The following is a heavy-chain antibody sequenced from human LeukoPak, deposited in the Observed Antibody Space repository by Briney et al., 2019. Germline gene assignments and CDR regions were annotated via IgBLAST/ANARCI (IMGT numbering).Heavy chain of an antibody. CDR1: GFTFSSYG. V-gene: IGHV3-33*01. CDR2: IWYDGSNK. Sequence: GGSLRLSCAASGFTFSSYGMHWVRQAPGKGLEWVAVIWYDGSNKYHADSVKGRFTISRDNSKNTLYLQMNSLRAEDTAVYYCARGWVRGEYYYYGMDVWGQGTTVTVSS. D-gene: IGHD3-10*01. J-gene: IGHJ6*02. CDR3: ARGWVRGEYYYYGMDV.